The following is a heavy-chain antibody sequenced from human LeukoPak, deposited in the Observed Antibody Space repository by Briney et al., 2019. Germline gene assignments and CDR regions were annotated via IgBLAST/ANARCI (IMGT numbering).Heavy chain of an antibody. CDR3: AGQGGTTIFGVAHPGGAFDI. D-gene: IGHD3-3*01. V-gene: IGHV1-69*05. J-gene: IGHJ3*02. Sequence: RASVKVSCKASGGTFSNYAISWVRQAPGQGLEWLGGIISIFGTTKYAQRVQGRVTMSTDESRTTAYMELRSLISEDSAVYYCAGQGGTTIFGVAHPGGAFDIWGQGTMVTVSS. CDR2: IISIFGTT. CDR1: GGTFSNYA.